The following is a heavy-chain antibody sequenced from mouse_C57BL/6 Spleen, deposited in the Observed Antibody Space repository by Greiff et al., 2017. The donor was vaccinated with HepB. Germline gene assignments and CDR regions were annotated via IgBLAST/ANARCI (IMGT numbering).Heavy chain of an antibody. D-gene: IGHD1-3*01. V-gene: IGHV1-54*01. CDR2: INPGSGGT. J-gene: IGHJ2*01. CDR1: GYAFTNYL. Sequence: QVQLQQSGAELVRPGTSVKVSCKASGYAFTNYLIEWVKQRPGQGLEWIGVINPGSGGTNDNEKFKGKATLTADKSSSTAYMQLSRLTSEYSAVYFYASNFRGYFDCWGQLTTLPVSS. CDR3: ASNFRGYFDC.